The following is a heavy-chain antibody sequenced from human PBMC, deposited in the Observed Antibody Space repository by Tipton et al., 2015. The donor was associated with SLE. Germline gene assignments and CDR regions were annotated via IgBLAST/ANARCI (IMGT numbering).Heavy chain of an antibody. D-gene: IGHD2-2*02. CDR3: AREDSSSWFYTRFDP. CDR2: IYHSGST. Sequence: TLSLTCAVSGGSISSSNWWSWVRQPPGKGLEWIGEIYHSGSTNYNPSLKSRVTISVDKSKNQFSLKLSSVTAADTAVYYCAREDSSSWFYTRFDPWGQGTLVTVSS. V-gene: IGHV4-4*02. J-gene: IGHJ5*02. CDR1: GGSISSSNW.